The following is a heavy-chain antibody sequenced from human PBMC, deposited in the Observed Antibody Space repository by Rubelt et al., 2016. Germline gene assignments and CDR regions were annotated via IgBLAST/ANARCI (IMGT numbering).Heavy chain of an antibody. CDR2: IVDDGGTT. V-gene: IGHV3-64D*09. CDR1: GFTFRSCA. J-gene: IGHJ2*01. Sequence: ECGGGLVQPGGSLRLSCSASGFTFRSCAMHWVRQAPGKGLEYVSAIVDDGGTTYYADSVKGRFTISRDNSKNTLYLQMSSLRAEDTAMYYCVGVRSGSYGYWYFDLWGRGTLVTVSS. D-gene: IGHD1-26*01. CDR3: VGVRSGSYGYWYFDL.